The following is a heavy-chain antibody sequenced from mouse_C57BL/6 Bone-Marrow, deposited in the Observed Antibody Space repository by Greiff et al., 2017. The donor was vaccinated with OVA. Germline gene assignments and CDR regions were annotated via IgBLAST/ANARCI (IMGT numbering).Heavy chain of an antibody. V-gene: IGHV1-18*01. J-gene: IGHJ3*01. D-gene: IGHD1-1*01. Sequence: VQLQQSGPELVKPGASVKIPCKASGYTFTDYNMDWVKQSHGKSLEWIGDINPNNGGTIYNQKFKGKATLTVDKSSSTAYMELRSLTSEDTAVYYCARPYYGSSYGWFAYWGQWTLVTVSA. CDR2: INPNNGGT. CDR3: ARPYYGSSYGWFAY. CDR1: GYTFTDYN.